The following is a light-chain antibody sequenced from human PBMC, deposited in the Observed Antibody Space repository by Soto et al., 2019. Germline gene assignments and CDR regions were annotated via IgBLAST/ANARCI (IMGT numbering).Light chain of an antibody. CDR3: QQYVSSPWA. J-gene: IGKJ1*01. Sequence: EIVLTQSPATLSLSPGERATISCRASQSVSRHLAWYQQKPGQAPRLLIYGASTRATGIPARFSGSGSGTEFTLTISSLQPEDFAAYYCQQYVSSPWAFGQGTKVDIK. V-gene: IGKV3-15*01. CDR2: GAS. CDR1: QSVSRH.